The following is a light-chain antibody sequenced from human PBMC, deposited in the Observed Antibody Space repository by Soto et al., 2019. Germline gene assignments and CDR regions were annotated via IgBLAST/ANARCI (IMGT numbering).Light chain of an antibody. Sequence: TQSPATLSVYPGERATLSCRASQSVSSNLAWYQQKPGQAPRLLIYGASTRATGIPARFSGSGSGTDFTLTISRLEPEDFAVYYCQQYGRSPRTFGQGSKVDI. J-gene: IGKJ1*01. CDR2: GAS. CDR1: QSVSSN. V-gene: IGKV3-20*01. CDR3: QQYGRSPRT.